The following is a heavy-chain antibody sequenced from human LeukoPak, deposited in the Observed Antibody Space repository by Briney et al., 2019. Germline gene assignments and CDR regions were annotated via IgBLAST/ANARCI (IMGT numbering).Heavy chain of an antibody. CDR1: GASISGSGYY. CDR2: IYYSGST. D-gene: IGHD1-26*01. CDR3: VKSGGYGLIDY. J-gene: IGHJ4*02. V-gene: IGHV4-39*05. Sequence: SETPSLTCAVSGASISGSGYYLGWIRQPPGKGLEWIGNIYYSGSTYYNASLQSRVTISIDTSKNQFSLRLSSVSAADTAMYYCVKSGGYGLIDYWGQGTLVTVSS.